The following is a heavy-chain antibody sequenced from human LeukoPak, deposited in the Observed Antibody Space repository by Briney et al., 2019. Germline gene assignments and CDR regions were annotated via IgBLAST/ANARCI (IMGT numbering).Heavy chain of an antibody. CDR3: AREDSYYYGSGSYPFDY. J-gene: IGHJ4*02. CDR2: ISSSSSYI. Sequence: GGSLRLSCAASGFTFSSYSMSWVRQAPGKGLEWVSSISSSSSYIYYADSVKGRFTISRDNAKNSLYLQMNSLRAEDTAVYYCAREDSYYYGSGSYPFDYWGQGTLVTVSS. CDR1: GFTFSSYS. V-gene: IGHV3-21*01. D-gene: IGHD3-10*01.